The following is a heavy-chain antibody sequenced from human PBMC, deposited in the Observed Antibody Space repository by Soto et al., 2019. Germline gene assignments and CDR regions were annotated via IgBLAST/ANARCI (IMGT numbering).Heavy chain of an antibody. CDR3: AKSQMSRYYYGMDV. D-gene: IGHD3-16*01. J-gene: IGHJ6*02. CDR2: ISGSGDDT. Sequence: EVQLLEAGGGLVQPGGSLRLSCAASGFTFSSYAMSWVRQAPGKGLEWVSAISGSGDDTYYADSVKGRFTISRDNSENPPHLQMNSLRAEDTALYYCAKSQMSRYYYGMDVWGQGTTVTVSS. CDR1: GFTFSSYA. V-gene: IGHV3-23*01.